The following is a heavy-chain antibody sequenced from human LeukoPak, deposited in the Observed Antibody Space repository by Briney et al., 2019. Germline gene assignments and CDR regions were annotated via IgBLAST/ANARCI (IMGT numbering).Heavy chain of an antibody. J-gene: IGHJ3*02. CDR1: GFTFSNYA. V-gene: IGHV3-30-3*01. Sequence: PGRSLRLSCAASGFTFSNYAMHWVRQAPGKGLEWVAVISYDGTNKYYADSVKGRSTISRDNSKNTMYLQMNSLRAEDTAMYYCARAPMSYDSSGFGGAFDIWGQGTMVTVSS. CDR2: ISYDGTNK. CDR3: ARAPMSYDSSGFGGAFDI. D-gene: IGHD3-22*01.